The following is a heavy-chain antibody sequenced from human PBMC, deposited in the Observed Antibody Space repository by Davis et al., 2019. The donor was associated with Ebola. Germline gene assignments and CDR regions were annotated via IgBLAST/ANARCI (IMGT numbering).Heavy chain of an antibody. Sequence: SETLSLTCTVSGGSISSYYWSWIRQPPGKGLEWIGYIYYGGSTNYNPSLKTRVTISVDRPKNQFSLKLNSVTGADPAVYYCAGGLAGVGPWGQGNLVTVSS. CDR1: GGSISSYY. CDR2: IYYGGST. CDR3: AGGLAGVGP. J-gene: IGHJ5*02. V-gene: IGHV4-59*12.